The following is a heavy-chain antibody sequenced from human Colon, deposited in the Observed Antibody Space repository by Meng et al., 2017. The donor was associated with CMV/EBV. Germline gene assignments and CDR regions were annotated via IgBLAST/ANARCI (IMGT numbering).Heavy chain of an antibody. CDR1: GGSFSGYY. CDR2: INHSGST. J-gene: IGHJ4*02. Sequence: QVTLLQWGAGLLKPSEPLSPPCAVYGGSFSGYYWSWIRQPPGKGLEWIGEINHSGSTNYNPSLKSRVTISVDTSKNQFSLKLSSVTAADTAVYYCASILFAAAAGGWGGYWGQGTLVTVSS. CDR3: ASILFAAAAGGWGGY. V-gene: IGHV4-34*01. D-gene: IGHD6-13*01.